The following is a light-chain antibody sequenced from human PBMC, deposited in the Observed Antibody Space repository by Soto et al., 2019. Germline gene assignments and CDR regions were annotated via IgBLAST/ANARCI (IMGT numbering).Light chain of an antibody. V-gene: IGLV2-14*01. J-gene: IGLJ2*01. CDR1: SSDVGGYTY. CDR2: EVS. CDR3: SSFTSSITVV. Sequence: QSALTQPASVSGSPGQSITISCTGTSSDVGGYTYVSWYQQHPGKAPKLMIYEVSNRPSGVSDRFSGSKSGNTASLTISGLQSEDEADYYCSSFTSSITVVFGGGTKLTVL.